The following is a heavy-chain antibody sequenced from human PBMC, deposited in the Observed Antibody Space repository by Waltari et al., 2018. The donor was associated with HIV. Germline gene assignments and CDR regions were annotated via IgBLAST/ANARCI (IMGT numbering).Heavy chain of an antibody. Sequence: QVQLQQWGAGLLKPSETLSLTCGVYGGSSRVYYWNWIRQSPGKGLEWSGEINHSGGTNYNPSLKSRVTISVDTSKNQFSLNLKSVTAADTAVYYCASHSGYDYYFDNWGQGTLVTVSS. V-gene: IGHV4-34*01. D-gene: IGHD5-12*01. CDR3: ASHSGYDYYFDN. CDR2: INHSGGT. CDR1: GGSSRVYY. J-gene: IGHJ4*02.